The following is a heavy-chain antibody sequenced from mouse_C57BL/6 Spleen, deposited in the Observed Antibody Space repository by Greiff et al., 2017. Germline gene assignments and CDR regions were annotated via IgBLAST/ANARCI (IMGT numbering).Heavy chain of an antibody. CDR1: GYTFTSYW. D-gene: IGHD4-1*01. V-gene: IGHV1-69*01. CDR2: IDPSDSYT. Sequence: QVQLQQPGAELVMPGASVKLSCKASGYTFTSYWMHWVKQRPGQGLEWIGEIDPSDSYTNYNQKFKGKSTLTVDKSSSTAYMQLSSLPSEDSAVYYCASSSTGTYFDVWGTGTTVTVSS. CDR3: ASSSTGTYFDV. J-gene: IGHJ1*03.